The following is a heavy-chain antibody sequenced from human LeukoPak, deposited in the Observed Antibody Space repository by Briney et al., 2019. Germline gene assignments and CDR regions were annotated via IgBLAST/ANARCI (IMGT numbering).Heavy chain of an antibody. Sequence: SETLSLTSTVSGGSISSYYWSWIRQPPGKGLEWIGYIYTSGSTNYNPSLKSRVTISVDTSKNQFSLKLSSVTAADTAVYYCARAISSWANYYYYYYMDVWGKGTTVTVSS. J-gene: IGHJ6*03. CDR2: IYTSGST. CDR1: GGSISSYY. CDR3: ARAISSWANYYYYYYMDV. V-gene: IGHV4-4*09. D-gene: IGHD6-13*01.